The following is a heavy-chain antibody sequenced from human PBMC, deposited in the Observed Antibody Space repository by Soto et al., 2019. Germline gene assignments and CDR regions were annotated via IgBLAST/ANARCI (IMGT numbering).Heavy chain of an antibody. D-gene: IGHD3-3*01. CDR1: GGSISSGGYY. CDR3: ARGPDSPHWYFDL. V-gene: IGHV4-31*03. J-gene: IGHJ2*01. CDR2: IYYSGST. Sequence: QVQLQESGPGLVKPSQTLSLTCTVSGGSISSGGYYWSWIRQHPGKGLEWIGYIYYSGSTYYNPSLYSRVTISLDTSKNQFSLKLNSITAADTAVYYCARGPDSPHWYFDLWGRGTLVTVSS.